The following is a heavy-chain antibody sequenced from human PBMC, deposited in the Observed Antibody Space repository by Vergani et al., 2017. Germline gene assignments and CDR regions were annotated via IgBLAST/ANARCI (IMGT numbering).Heavy chain of an antibody. V-gene: IGHV3-7*01. CDR3: ARDRASSGWMLLDY. CDR1: GFTFSSYW. D-gene: IGHD6-19*01. CDR2: IKQDGSEK. J-gene: IGHJ4*02. Sequence: EVQLVESGGGLVQPGGSLRLSCAASGFTFSSYWMSWVRQAPGKGLEWVANIKQDGSEKYYVDSVKGRFTISRDNAKNSLYLQMNSLRAEYTALYYFARDRASSGWMLLDYWGQGTLVTVSS.